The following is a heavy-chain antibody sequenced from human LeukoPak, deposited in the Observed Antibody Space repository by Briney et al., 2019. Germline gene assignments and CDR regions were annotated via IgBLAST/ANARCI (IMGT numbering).Heavy chain of an antibody. CDR2: IIPILGIA. V-gene: IGHV1-69*04. D-gene: IGHD6-19*01. CDR3: ARDMIAVAGPNYYYYGMDV. J-gene: IGHJ6*02. Sequence: ASVKVSCKASGGTVSSYAISWVRQAPGQGLEWMGRIIPILGIANYAQKFQGRVTITADKSTSTAYMELSSLRSEDTAVYYCARDMIAVAGPNYYYYGMDVWGQGTTVTVSS. CDR1: GGTVSSYA.